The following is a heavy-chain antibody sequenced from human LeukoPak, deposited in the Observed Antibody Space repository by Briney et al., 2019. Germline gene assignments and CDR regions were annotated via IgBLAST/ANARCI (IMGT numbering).Heavy chain of an antibody. D-gene: IGHD2-2*01. CDR3: ARPPLPYIVVLPAAFNFDY. J-gene: IGHJ4*02. CDR2: ISANDGNT. V-gene: IGHV1-18*01. CDR1: GYTFTNFG. Sequence: ASVKVSCKASGYTFTNFGINWVRQAPGQGLEWLGWISANDGNTNDAQNLQGRVVMTTDTSTSTAYMELRGLRSDDTAVYYCARPPLPYIVVLPAAFNFDYWGQGTLVTVSS.